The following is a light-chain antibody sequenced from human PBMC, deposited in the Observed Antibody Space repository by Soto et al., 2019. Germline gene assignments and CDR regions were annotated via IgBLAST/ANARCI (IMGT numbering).Light chain of an antibody. J-gene: IGKJ1*01. Sequence: EIVMTQSPATLSVSPVERATLSCMAGQSVGTNLAWYQQKPGQAPRLLIYGASTRATGIPARFSGSGSGTEFTLTVSSLQSEDFAVYYCQQYNDWPATFGQGTKVDI. CDR3: QQYNDWPAT. V-gene: IGKV3-15*01. CDR1: QSVGTN. CDR2: GAS.